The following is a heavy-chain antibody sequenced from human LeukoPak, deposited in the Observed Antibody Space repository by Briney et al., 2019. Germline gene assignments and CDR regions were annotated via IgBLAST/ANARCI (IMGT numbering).Heavy chain of an antibody. CDR3: AKDRAQTYYFDY. CDR1: GFTFSSYS. CDR2: VSSSSSYI. J-gene: IGHJ4*02. D-gene: IGHD3-10*01. V-gene: IGHV3-21*01. Sequence: GGSLRLSCAASGFTFSSYSMNWVRQAPGKGLGWVSSVSSSSSYIYYADSVKGRFTISRDNSKNTLYLQMNSLRAEDTAVYYCAKDRAQTYYFDYWGQGTLVTVSS.